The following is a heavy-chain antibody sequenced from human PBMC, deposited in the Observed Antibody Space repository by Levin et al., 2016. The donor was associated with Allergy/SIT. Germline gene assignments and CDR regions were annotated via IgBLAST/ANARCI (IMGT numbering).Heavy chain of an antibody. CDR3: ARSHGSGFYWGDTRFDF. CDR1: GYSFTTYW. V-gene: IGHV5-51*01. D-gene: IGHD3-22*01. Sequence: KVSCKGSGYSFTTYWIGWVRQMPGKGLEWMGIIYPGDSDTRYSPPFQGQVTISADKSSSTAYLQWSSLKASDTAMYYCARSHGSGFYWGDTRFDFWGQGTLVTVSS. CDR2: IYPGDSDT. J-gene: IGHJ4*02.